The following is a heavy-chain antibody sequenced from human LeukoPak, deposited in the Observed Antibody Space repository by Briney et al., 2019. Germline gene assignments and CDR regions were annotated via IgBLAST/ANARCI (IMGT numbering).Heavy chain of an antibody. CDR2: IYYSGST. V-gene: IGHV4-30-4*07. J-gene: IGHJ6*03. Sequence: SETLSLTCAVSGGSISSGGYSWSWIRQPPGKGLEWIGYIYYSGSTYYNPSLKSRVTISVDTSKNQFSLKLSSVTAADTAVYYCARGPGNYYYYYMDVWGKGTTVTISS. CDR1: GGSISSGGYS. CDR3: ARGPGNYYYYYMDV.